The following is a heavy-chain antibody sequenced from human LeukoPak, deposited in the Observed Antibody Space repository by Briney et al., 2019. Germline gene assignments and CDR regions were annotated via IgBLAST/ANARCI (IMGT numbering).Heavy chain of an antibody. D-gene: IGHD2-2*01. Sequence: GGSLRLSCAASGFTFSNAWMSWVRQAPGKGLEWVGRIKSKTDGGTTDYAAPVKGRFTISRDDSKNTLYLQMNSLKTEDTAVYYCTTGTVPAALDAIDIWGQGTMVTVSS. CDR2: IKSKTDGGTT. V-gene: IGHV3-15*01. CDR1: GFTFSNAW. CDR3: TTGTVPAALDAIDI. J-gene: IGHJ3*02.